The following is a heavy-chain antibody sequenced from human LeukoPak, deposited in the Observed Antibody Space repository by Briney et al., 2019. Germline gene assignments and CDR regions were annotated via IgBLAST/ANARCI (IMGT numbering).Heavy chain of an antibody. J-gene: IGHJ2*01. CDR1: GGSFSGYY. CDR2: INHSGST. CDR3: ARQASWLPYFDL. V-gene: IGHV4-34*01. D-gene: IGHD5-12*01. Sequence: SETLSPTCAVYGGSFSGYYWSWIRQPPGKGLEWIGEINHSGSTNYNPSLKSRVTISVDTAENQFSLKLSSVTAADTALYFCARQASWLPYFDLWGRGTLVSVSS.